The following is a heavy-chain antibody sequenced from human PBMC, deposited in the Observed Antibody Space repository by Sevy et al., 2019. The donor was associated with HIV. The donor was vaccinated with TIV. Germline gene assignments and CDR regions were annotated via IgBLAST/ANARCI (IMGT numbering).Heavy chain of an antibody. V-gene: IGHV1-2*06. J-gene: IGHJ3*02. Sequence: ASVKVSCKASGYTFTGYYMNWMRQAPGQGLEWMGRINTYTGDTIYARKFQGRVTMTRDTSISTAYLELSGLRSDDTALYYCASIRGGYRLGAFDIWGQGTMVTVSS. CDR1: GYTFTGYY. CDR3: ASIRGGYRLGAFDI. CDR2: INTYTGDT. D-gene: IGHD5-12*01.